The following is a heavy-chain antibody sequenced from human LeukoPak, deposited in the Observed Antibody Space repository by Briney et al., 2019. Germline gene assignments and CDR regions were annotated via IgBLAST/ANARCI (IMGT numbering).Heavy chain of an antibody. CDR2: IRYDGSNK. D-gene: IGHD5-18*01. CDR1: GFTFSSYG. Sequence: GGSLRLSCAASGFTFSSYGMHWVRQSPGKGLEWVAFIRYDGSNKYYADSVKGRFTISRDNSKNTLYLQMNSLRAEDTAVYYCAKVLGYSYGLAYWGQGTLVTVSS. J-gene: IGHJ4*02. V-gene: IGHV3-30*02. CDR3: AKVLGYSYGLAY.